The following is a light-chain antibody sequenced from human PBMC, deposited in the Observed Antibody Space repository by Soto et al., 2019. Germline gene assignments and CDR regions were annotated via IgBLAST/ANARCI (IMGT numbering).Light chain of an antibody. CDR2: DVS. J-gene: IGLJ2*01. CDR3: SSYTSSNTLV. V-gene: IGLV2-14*01. Sequence: QSALTQPASVSGSPGQSITISCTGTSSDVGGYNYVSWYQQHPGTAPKLMIYDVSNRPSGISNRFSGSKSGNTASLTISGLQAEDDADYYCSSYTSSNTLVFGEGTKLTVL. CDR1: SSDVGGYNY.